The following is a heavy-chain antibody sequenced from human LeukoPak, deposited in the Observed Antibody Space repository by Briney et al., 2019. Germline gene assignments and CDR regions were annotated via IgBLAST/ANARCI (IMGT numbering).Heavy chain of an antibody. J-gene: IGHJ4*02. CDR1: GFTFSSYS. CDR2: ISSSSSYI. Sequence: GGSLRLSCAASGFTFSSYSMNWVRQAPGKGLEWVSSISSSSSYIYYADSVKGRFTISRDNSKNTLYLQMNSLRAEDTAVYYCAKRSVVEYRSFDYWGQGTLVTVSS. CDR3: AKRSVVEYRSFDY. D-gene: IGHD4-11*01. V-gene: IGHV3-21*04.